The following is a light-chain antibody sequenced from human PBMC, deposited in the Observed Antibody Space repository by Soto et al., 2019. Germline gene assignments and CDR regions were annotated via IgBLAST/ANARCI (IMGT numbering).Light chain of an antibody. CDR1: SGSIASTY. V-gene: IGLV6-57*04. CDR3: QSYGSTSHVI. Sequence: NFMLTQPHSVSESPGKTVTISCTRSSGSIASTYVQWYQQRPGSAPTTVIYEYNQRPSGVPDRFSGSIDSSSNSASLTISGLETEDEADYYRQSYGSTSHVIFGGGTKLTVL. CDR2: EYN. J-gene: IGLJ2*01.